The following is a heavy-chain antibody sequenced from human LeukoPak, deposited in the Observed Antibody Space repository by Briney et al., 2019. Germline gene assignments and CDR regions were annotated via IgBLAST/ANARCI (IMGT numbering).Heavy chain of an antibody. CDR3: TRGKPETVFDS. J-gene: IGHJ4*02. V-gene: IGHV4-34*01. D-gene: IGHD2-21*02. CDR1: GGSFSNYC. Sequence: SESLSLTCTVYGGSFSNYCWTWIRQPTGKGLEWIGEISHRGRTNYNPSLKSRVTMSVDTSKGQFSLKLTTVTAADTAVYYCTRGKPETVFDSWGQGTLVTASA. CDR2: ISHRGRT.